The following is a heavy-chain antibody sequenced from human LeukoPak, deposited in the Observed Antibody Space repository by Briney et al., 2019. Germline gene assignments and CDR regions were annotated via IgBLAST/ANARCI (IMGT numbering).Heavy chain of an antibody. CDR3: ARVSRTWYDILTGYSFGY. Sequence: PGGSLRLSCAASGFTFSSYAMHWVRQAPGKGQEWVAVISYDGSNKYYADSVKGRFTISRDNSKNTLYLQMNSLRAEDTAVYYCARVSRTWYDILTGYSFGYWGQGTLVTVSS. V-gene: IGHV3-30-3*01. CDR2: ISYDGSNK. D-gene: IGHD3-9*01. J-gene: IGHJ4*02. CDR1: GFTFSSYA.